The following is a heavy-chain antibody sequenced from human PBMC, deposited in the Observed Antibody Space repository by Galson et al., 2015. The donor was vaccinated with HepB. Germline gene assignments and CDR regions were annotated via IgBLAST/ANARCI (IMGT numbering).Heavy chain of an antibody. J-gene: IGHJ4*02. D-gene: IGHD5-18*01. CDR1: GFSLSTSGVG. Sequence: PALVKPTQTLTLTCTFSGFSLSTSGVGVGWIRQTPGKALQWLALVYWDDDKRYSPSLETRLTITKDTSKNQVALTMTHMDSTDTATYYCAHRGETSYGFGHWGPGTLVTVSS. V-gene: IGHV2-5*02. CDR3: AHRGETSYGFGH. CDR2: VYWDDDK.